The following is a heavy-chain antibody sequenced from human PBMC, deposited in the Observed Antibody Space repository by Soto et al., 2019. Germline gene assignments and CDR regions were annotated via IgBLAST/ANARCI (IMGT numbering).Heavy chain of an antibody. CDR1: GGSISSSSYY. D-gene: IGHD3-9*01. V-gene: IGHV4-39*01. CDR3: ARLPYDILTGYYYGMDV. J-gene: IGHJ6*02. CDR2: IYYSGST. Sequence: SETLSLTCTVSGGSISSSSYYWGWIRQPPGKGLEWIGSIYYSGSTYYNPSLKSRVTISVDTSKNQFSLKLSSVTAADTAVYYCARLPYDILTGYYYGMDVWGQGTTVTVS.